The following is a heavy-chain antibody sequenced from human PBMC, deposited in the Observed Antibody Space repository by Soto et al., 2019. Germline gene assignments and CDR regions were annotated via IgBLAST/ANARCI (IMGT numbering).Heavy chain of an antibody. D-gene: IGHD2-21*02. CDR3: ARELYSCGGDCPYYMDY. V-gene: IGHV1-46*01. CDR2: ISLYHHST. J-gene: IGHJ4*02. Sequence: QAQLVQSGAEGQKPGASVRVSCKTSGYPFTDYFIHWVRQAPGQGLEWMGIISLYHHSTSYAQKFQGRLTVTADTSTTTVYMDLSSLTSEDSAVYWCARELYSCGGDCPYYMDYWGQGTLVTVSS. CDR1: GYPFTDYF.